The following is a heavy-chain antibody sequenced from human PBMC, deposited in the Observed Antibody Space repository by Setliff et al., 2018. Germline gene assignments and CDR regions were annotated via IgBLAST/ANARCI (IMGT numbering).Heavy chain of an antibody. CDR3: ARRGERFFNWFDP. CDR2: IYPGDSHT. V-gene: IGHV5-51*01. CDR1: GYSFSNFW. Sequence: PGESLKISCQGSGYSFSNFWIGWVRQMPGKGLEWMGIIYPGDSHTRYSPSFQGQVTMSADTSINTAFLQWNNLKASDTAVYYCARRGERFFNWFDPWGQGTLVTVSS. D-gene: IGHD2-21*01. J-gene: IGHJ5*02.